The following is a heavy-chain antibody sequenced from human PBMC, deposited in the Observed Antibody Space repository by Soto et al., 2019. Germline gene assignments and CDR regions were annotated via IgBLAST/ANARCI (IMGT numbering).Heavy chain of an antibody. J-gene: IGHJ4*02. V-gene: IGHV4-4*02. CDR2: IYHSGST. Sequence: SETLSLTCAVSGGSISSSNWWSWVRQPPGKGLEWIGEIYHSGSTNYNPSLKSRVTRSVDKSKNQFSLKLSSVTAADTAVYYCASRGYDFWSGSYYFDYWGQGTLVTVSS. D-gene: IGHD3-3*01. CDR1: GGSISSSNW. CDR3: ASRGYDFWSGSYYFDY.